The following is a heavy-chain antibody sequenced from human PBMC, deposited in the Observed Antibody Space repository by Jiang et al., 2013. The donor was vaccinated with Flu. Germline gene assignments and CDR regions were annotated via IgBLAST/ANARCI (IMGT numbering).Heavy chain of an antibody. V-gene: IGHV1-46*03. CDR3: ARANLEQLDNLGEGISGY. J-gene: IGHJ4*02. D-gene: IGHD3-16*01. Sequence: EVKKPGASVKVSCKASGYTFTSYYMHWVRQAPGQGLEWMGIINPSGGSTSYAQKFQGRVTMTRDTSTSTVYMELSSLRSEDTAVYYCARANLEQLDNLGEGISGYWGQGTLVTVSS. CDR1: GYTFTSYY. CDR2: INPSGGST.